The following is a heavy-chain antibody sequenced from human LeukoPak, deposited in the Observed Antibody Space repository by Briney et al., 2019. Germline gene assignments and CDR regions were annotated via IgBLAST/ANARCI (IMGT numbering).Heavy chain of an antibody. J-gene: IGHJ6*02. CDR2: IYYSGST. V-gene: IGHV4-59*12. CDR1: GGSISSYY. D-gene: IGHD3-16*01. CDR3: ARDGGAYYYYGMDV. Sequence: SETLSLTCTVSGGSISSYYWSWIRQPPGKGLEWIGYIYYSGSTNYNPSLKSRVTISVDTSKNQFSLKLSSVTAADTAVYYCARDGGAYYYYGMDVWGQGTTVTVSS.